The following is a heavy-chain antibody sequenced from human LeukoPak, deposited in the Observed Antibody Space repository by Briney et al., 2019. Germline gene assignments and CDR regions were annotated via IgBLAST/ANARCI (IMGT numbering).Heavy chain of an antibody. CDR1: GFTVSNNY. Sequence: GGSLRLSCAASGFTVSNNYMSWVRQAPGKGLEWVSVIYSGGNTNYADSVKDRFTISRDNSKNTLYLQMNSLRAEDTAVYYCAEGREVVPADAFDIWGQGTMVTVSS. CDR2: IYSGGNT. CDR3: AEGREVVPADAFDI. D-gene: IGHD2-2*01. V-gene: IGHV3-66*01. J-gene: IGHJ3*02.